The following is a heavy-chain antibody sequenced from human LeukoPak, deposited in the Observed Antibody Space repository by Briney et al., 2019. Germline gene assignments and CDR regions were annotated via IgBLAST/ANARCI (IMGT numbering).Heavy chain of an antibody. CDR1: GYSFTRYW. Sequence: GESLKIPCKASGYSFTRYWIGWVRQKPGKGLEWMGIIYPGDSDTRNRPSFQGQVTISADKSISTAYLQWSSLKASDTAMYYCARTTLDAFDIWAKGQWSPSLQ. V-gene: IGHV5-51*01. CDR3: ARTTLDAFDI. D-gene: IGHD3/OR15-3a*01. J-gene: IGHJ3*02. CDR2: IYPGDSDT.